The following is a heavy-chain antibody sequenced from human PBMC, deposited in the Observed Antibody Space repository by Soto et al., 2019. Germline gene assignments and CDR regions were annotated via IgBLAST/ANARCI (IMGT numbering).Heavy chain of an antibody. CDR1: GYTFTSYG. CDR3: ARWWGVVTVDPDYYSGMDV. CDR2: ISAYNGNT. J-gene: IGHJ6*02. V-gene: IGHV1-18*01. D-gene: IGHD2-21*02. Sequence: QVQLVQSGAEVKKPGASVKVSCQASGYTFTSYGISWVRQAPGQGLEWMGWISAYNGNTNYAQKLQGRVTMTTDTSTSTAYMELRSLRSDDTAVYYCARWWGVVTVDPDYYSGMDVWGQGTTVTVSS.